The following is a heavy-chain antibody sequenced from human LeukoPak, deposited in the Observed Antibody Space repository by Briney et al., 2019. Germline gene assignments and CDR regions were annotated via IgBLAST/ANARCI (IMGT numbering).Heavy chain of an antibody. CDR1: GFTFSSYS. CDR3: AGKNEYSYGSALDY. D-gene: IGHD5-18*01. J-gene: IGHJ4*02. CDR2: ISSSSRYI. V-gene: IGHV3-21*01. Sequence: PGGSLRLSCAASGFTFSSYSMNWVRQAPGKGLEWVSSISSSSRYIYSADSVKGRFTISRDNAKNSLYLQMNSLRVEDTPVYYCAGKNEYSYGSALDYWGQGTLVTVSS.